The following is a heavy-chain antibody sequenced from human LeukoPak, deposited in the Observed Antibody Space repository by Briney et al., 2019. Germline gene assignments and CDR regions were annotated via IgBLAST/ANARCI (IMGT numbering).Heavy chain of an antibody. Sequence: GESLQISCKGSGYRFTTYWIGWVRQMPGKGLEWMGIIYPGDSDTSYSPSFQGQVTISADKSISTAYLQWSSLKASDTAMYYCARHEGLTVTTTYNWFDPWGQGTLVTVSS. J-gene: IGHJ5*02. CDR2: IYPGDSDT. D-gene: IGHD4-17*01. CDR1: GYRFTTYW. CDR3: ARHEGLTVTTTYNWFDP. V-gene: IGHV5-51*01.